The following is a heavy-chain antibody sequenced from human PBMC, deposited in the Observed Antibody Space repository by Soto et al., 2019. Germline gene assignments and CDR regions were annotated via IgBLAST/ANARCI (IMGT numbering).Heavy chain of an antibody. V-gene: IGHV3-33*01. CDR1: GFTFSSYG. D-gene: IGHD1-26*01. J-gene: IGHJ6*02. Sequence: GGSLRLSCAASGFTFSSYGMHWVRQAPGKGLEWVAVIWYDGSNKYYADSVKGRFTISRDNSKNTLYLQMNSLRAEDTAVYYCARDPLYSGSYSHYGMDVWGQGTTVTVSS. CDR2: IWYDGSNK. CDR3: ARDPLYSGSYSHYGMDV.